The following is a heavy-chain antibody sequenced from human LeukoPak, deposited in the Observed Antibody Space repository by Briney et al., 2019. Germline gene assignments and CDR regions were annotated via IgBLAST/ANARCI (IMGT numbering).Heavy chain of an antibody. V-gene: IGHV3-48*01. J-gene: IGHJ6*02. CDR2: ISSGGSTI. Sequence: GGSLRLSCAASGFIFSSYSMNWVRQAPGKGLEWVSYISSGGSTIYYADSVKGRFTISRDSAKNSLYLQMNSLRVEDTALYHCARNNGMDVWGQGTTVIVSS. CDR3: ARNNGMDV. CDR1: GFIFSSYS.